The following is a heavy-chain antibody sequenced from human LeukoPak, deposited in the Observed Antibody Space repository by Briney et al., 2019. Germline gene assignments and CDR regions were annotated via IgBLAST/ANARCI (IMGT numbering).Heavy chain of an antibody. D-gene: IGHD1-26*01. V-gene: IGHV3-23*01. J-gene: IGHJ4*01. CDR2: VAGNGLST. Sequence: GGALGLSCAASGFTFNTYAMGWVRQAPGKGLEWVSSVAGNGLSTYYADSVKGRFTVSRDNSKSTLYLQMSSLRGDDTAVYHCARDGGSYLQPTDYWGQGTLVTVSS. CDR3: ARDGGSYLQPTDY. CDR1: GFTFNTYA.